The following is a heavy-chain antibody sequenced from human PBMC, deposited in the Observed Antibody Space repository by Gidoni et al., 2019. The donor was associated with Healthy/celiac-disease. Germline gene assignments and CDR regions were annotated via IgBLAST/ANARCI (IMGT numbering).Heavy chain of an antibody. J-gene: IGHJ4*02. CDR1: GGSFSGYY. CDR2: INHSGST. Sequence: QVQLQQWGAGLLKPSETLSLTCAVYGGSFSGYYWIWIRQPPGKGLEWIGEINHSGSTNYNPSLKSRVTISVDTSKNQFSLKLSSVTAADTAVYYCARGGRWLQSRGGLSYFDYWGQGTLVTVSS. D-gene: IGHD2-15*01. CDR3: ARGGRWLQSRGGLSYFDY. V-gene: IGHV4-34*01.